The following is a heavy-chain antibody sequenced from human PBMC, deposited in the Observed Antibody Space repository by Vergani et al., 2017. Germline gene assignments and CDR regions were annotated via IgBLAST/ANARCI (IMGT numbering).Heavy chain of an antibody. J-gene: IGHJ4*02. CDR3: AKDRGSGWYVVVDY. Sequence: DVHLAESGGGFFQPGGSLRLSCSASGFSFNSYWMHWVRQVPGKGLLWVSRIKSDGSITAYADSVKGRFTISRDNAQNTLYLQMNSLRVEDTAVYYCAKDRGSGWYVVVDYWGQGTLVTVSS. D-gene: IGHD6-19*01. CDR1: GFSFNSYW. V-gene: IGHV3-74*03. CDR2: IKSDGSIT.